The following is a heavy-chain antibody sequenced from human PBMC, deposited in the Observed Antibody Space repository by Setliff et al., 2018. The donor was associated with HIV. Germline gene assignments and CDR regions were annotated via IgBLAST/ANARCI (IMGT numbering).Heavy chain of an antibody. CDR2: IYDSGST. CDR1: GDSVSSSSYY. CDR3: GQLGMVDDYDY. V-gene: IGHV4-61*03. D-gene: IGHD1-1*01. Sequence: NPSETLSLTCTVSGDSVSSSSYYWSWIRQPPGKGLEWIGYIYDSGSTNYNPSLRSRVTISVETSKNHFSLKLRSLTAADTAVYYCGQLGMVDDYDYWGQGTLVTVSS. J-gene: IGHJ4*02.